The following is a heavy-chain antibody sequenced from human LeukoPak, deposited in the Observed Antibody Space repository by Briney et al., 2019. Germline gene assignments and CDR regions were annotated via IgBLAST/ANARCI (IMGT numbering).Heavy chain of an antibody. J-gene: IGHJ4*02. Sequence: SETLSLTCTVSGGSISSYYWSWIRQPPGKGLEWIGYIYYSGSTNYNPSLKSRVTISVDTSKNKFSLKLSSVTAADTAVYYCARVQYSSSVDSWGQGTLVTVSS. CDR1: GGSISSYY. V-gene: IGHV4-59*12. D-gene: IGHD6-6*01. CDR3: ARVQYSSSVDS. CDR2: IYYSGST.